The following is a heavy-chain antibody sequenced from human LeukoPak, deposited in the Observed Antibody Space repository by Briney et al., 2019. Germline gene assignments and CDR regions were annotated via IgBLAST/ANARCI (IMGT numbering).Heavy chain of an antibody. CDR1: GGSISSGDYY. J-gene: IGHJ4*02. D-gene: IGHD5-18*01. Sequence: SQTLSLTCTVSGGSISSGDYYWSWIRQPAGKGLEWIGRIYTSGSTNYNPSLKSRVTISVDTSKNQFSLKLSSVTAADTAVYYCARDRAELWIDYWGQGTLVTVSS. V-gene: IGHV4-61*02. CDR2: IYTSGST. CDR3: ARDRAELWIDY.